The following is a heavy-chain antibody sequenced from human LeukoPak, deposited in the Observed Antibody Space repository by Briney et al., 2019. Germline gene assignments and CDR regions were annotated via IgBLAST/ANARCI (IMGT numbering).Heavy chain of an antibody. D-gene: IGHD1-14*01. CDR1: GFTVSSTY. Sequence: GGSLRLSCAASGFTVSSTYMSWVRQAPGKGLEWVSVIYSGGTTYHADSVKGRITISGDNSKNTLYLQMNNLRADDTAVYYCARGFNRGFDPWGQGTLVTVSS. CDR2: IYSGGTT. CDR3: ARGFNRGFDP. V-gene: IGHV3-53*01. J-gene: IGHJ5*02.